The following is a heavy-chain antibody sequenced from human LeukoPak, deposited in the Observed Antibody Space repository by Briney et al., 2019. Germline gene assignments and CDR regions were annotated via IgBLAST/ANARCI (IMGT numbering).Heavy chain of an antibody. CDR2: IYYSGST. CDR3: ARTRLFRKNYYDSSGEDY. D-gene: IGHD3-22*01. Sequence: PSETLSLTCTVSGGSISSGDYYWSWIRQPPGKGLEWIGYIYYSGSTYYNPSLKSRVTISVDTSKNQFSLKLSSVTAADTAVYYCARTRLFRKNYYDSSGEDYWGQGTLVTVSS. J-gene: IGHJ4*02. V-gene: IGHV4-30-4*01. CDR1: GGSISSGDYY.